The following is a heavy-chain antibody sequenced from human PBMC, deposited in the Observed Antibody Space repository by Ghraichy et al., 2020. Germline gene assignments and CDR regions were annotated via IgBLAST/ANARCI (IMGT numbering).Heavy chain of an antibody. D-gene: IGHD2-2*01. V-gene: IGHV4-59*01. CDR1: GGSISSYY. J-gene: IGHJ5*02. Sequence: SQTLSLTCTVSGGSISSYYWSWIRQPPGKGLEWIGYIYYSGSTNYNPSLKSRVTISVDTSKNQFSLKLSSVTAADTAVYYCARGQYQLLWGGWFDPWGQGTLVTVSS. CDR3: ARGQYQLLWGGWFDP. CDR2: IYYSGST.